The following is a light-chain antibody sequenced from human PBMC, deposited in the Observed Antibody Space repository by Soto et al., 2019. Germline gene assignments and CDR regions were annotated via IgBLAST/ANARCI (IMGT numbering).Light chain of an antibody. V-gene: IGKV2-28*01. CDR2: LGS. J-gene: IGKJ1*01. Sequence: DIVMTQSPLSLPVTPGEPASLSCRSSQSLLHSNGYNYLVWYLQKPGQSPHLLIYLGSYRASGVPDRFSGSGSGTDFTLKISRVEAEDVGVYYCMQALQTPRTFGLGTKVDI. CDR3: MQALQTPRT. CDR1: QSLLHSNGYNY.